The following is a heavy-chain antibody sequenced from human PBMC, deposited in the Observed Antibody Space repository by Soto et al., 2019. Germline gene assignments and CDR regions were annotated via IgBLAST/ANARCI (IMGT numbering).Heavy chain of an antibody. CDR1: GDSVSSNSSA. D-gene: IGHD6-13*01. V-gene: IGHV6-1*01. CDR3: AREWYSSSWYNYYYYGMDV. CDR2: TYYRSKWYN. Sequence: PSQTLSLTFAISGDSVSSNSSAWNWIRQSPSRGLEWLGRTYYRSKWYNDYAVSVKSRITINPDTSKNQFSLQLNSVTPEDTAVYYCAREWYSSSWYNYYYYGMDVWGQGTTVTV. J-gene: IGHJ6*02.